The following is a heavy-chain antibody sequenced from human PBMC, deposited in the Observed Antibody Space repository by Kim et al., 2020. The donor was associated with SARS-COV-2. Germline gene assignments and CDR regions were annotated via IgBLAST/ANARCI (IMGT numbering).Heavy chain of an antibody. J-gene: IGHJ4*02. D-gene: IGHD6-13*01. CDR3: ARLGSSWFFDY. V-gene: IGHV4-39*01. Sequence: PTHKDRVTLSVDPSKNQYSLKLGSVTAADTAVYYCARLGSSWFFDYWGQGTLVTVSS.